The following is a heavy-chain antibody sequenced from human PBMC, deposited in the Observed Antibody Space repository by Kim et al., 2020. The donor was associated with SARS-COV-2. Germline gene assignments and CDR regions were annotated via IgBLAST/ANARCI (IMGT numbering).Heavy chain of an antibody. J-gene: IGHJ4*02. Sequence: SVKVSCKASGGTFSSYAISWVRQAPGQGLEWMGRIIPILGIANYAQKFQGRVTITADKSTSTAYMELSSLRSEDTAVYYCATPGDYGDQYYFDYWGQGTLVTVSS. V-gene: IGHV1-69*04. CDR1: GGTFSSYA. CDR3: ATPGDYGDQYYFDY. CDR2: IIPILGIA. D-gene: IGHD4-17*01.